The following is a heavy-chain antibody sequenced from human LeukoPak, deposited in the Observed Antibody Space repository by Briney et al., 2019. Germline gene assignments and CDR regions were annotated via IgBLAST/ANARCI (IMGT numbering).Heavy chain of an antibody. Sequence: PGGSLRLSCAASGFTFDDYAMHWVRQAPGKGLEWVSVIYSGGSTYYADSVKGRFTISRDNAKNSLYLQMNSLRAEDTAVYYCARDEGGNWGQGTLVTVSS. CDR3: ARDEGGN. CDR1: GFTFDDYA. V-gene: IGHV3-66*01. CDR2: IYSGGST. D-gene: IGHD3-16*01. J-gene: IGHJ4*02.